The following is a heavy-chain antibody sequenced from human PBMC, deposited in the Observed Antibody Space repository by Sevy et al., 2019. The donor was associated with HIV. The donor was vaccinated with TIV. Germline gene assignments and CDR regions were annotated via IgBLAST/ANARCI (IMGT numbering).Heavy chain of an antibody. V-gene: IGHV1-2*02. J-gene: IGHJ4*01. CDR3: AKARGYGYGYVANFDY. CDR1: GYAFNGFY. CDR2: INPHSGDT. Sequence: ASLKVSCKASGYAFNGFYMHWVRQAPGQGLEWMGWINPHSGDTRVAQKFQGRVTLTSDTSITSAYMEVTSLTSDDTAVYYCAKARGYGYGYVANFDYWGQGTLVTVSS. D-gene: IGHD5-18*01.